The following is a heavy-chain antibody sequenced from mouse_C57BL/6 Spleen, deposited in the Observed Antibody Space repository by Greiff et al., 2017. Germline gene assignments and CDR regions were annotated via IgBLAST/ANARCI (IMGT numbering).Heavy chain of an antibody. J-gene: IGHJ2*01. V-gene: IGHV1-59*01. CDR3: ARGYDGYFHFDY. Sequence: QVQLQQPGAELVRPGTSVKLSCKASGYTFTSYWMHWVKQRPGQGLEWIGVIDPSDSYTNYNQKFKGKATLTVDTSSSTAYMQLSSLTSEDSAVYYCARGYDGYFHFDYWGQGTTLTVSS. CDR1: GYTFTSYW. D-gene: IGHD2-3*01. CDR2: IDPSDSYT.